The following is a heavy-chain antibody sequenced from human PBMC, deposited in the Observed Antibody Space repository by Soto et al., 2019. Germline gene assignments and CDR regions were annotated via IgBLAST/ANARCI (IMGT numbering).Heavy chain of an antibody. J-gene: IGHJ3*02. CDR2: IYYSGNT. CDR3: AQALGFTGGDGFDI. D-gene: IGHD1-1*01. Sequence: QVRLQEWGPGLVKPSQTLSLKCSVSGGSITTSGRYWSWIRQLPGKGLEWIGDIYYSGNTYYNASLKSRVTISVEAAKNQFSLKLSSVTAADTAVYYCAQALGFTGGDGFDIWGQGRLVTVSS. V-gene: IGHV4-31*02. CDR1: GGSITTSGRY.